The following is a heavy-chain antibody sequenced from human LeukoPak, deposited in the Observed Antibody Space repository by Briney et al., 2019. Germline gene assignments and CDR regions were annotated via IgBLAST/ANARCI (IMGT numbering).Heavy chain of an antibody. CDR2: IYYSGST. CDR3: ARTLWSVSYFDY. J-gene: IGHJ4*02. D-gene: IGHD3-3*01. CDR1: GGSISSYY. Sequence: SETLSLTCTVSGGSISSYYGGWIRQPPGKGLEWIGYIYYSGSTNYNPSLKSRVTISVDTSKNQFSLKLSSVTAADTAVYYCARTLWSVSYFDYWGQGTLVTVSS. V-gene: IGHV4-59*08.